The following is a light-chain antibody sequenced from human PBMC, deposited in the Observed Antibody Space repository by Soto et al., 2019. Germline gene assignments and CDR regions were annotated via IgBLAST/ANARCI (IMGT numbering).Light chain of an antibody. J-gene: IGKJ4*01. CDR3: QQRRNPALT. V-gene: IGKV3D-11*01. CDR2: AAS. CDR1: QGIGST. Sequence: IVMTQSPATLSVSPWERATLSCRASQGIGSTLAWYQQKPGQTPKLLIYAASNRATGIPARFSGSGSGTDFTLTIRSLEPEDFAVYYCQQRRNPALTFGGGTKVDIK.